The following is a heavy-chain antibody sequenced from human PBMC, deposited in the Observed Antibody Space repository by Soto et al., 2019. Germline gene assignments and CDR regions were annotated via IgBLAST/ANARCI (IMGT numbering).Heavy chain of an antibody. D-gene: IGHD6-13*01. Sequence: SVKVSCKASGGTFSSYAISWVRQAPGQGLEWMGGIIPIFGTANYAQKFQGRVTITADESTSTAYMELSSLRSEDTAVYYCARVSPYSSSWYYFDYWGQGTLVTVSS. CDR2: IIPIFGTA. CDR3: ARVSPYSSSWYYFDY. CDR1: GGTFSSYA. J-gene: IGHJ4*02. V-gene: IGHV1-69*13.